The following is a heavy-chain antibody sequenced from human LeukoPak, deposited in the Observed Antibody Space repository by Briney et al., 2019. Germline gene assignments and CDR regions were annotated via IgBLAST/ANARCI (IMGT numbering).Heavy chain of an antibody. CDR1: GFTFSRSA. V-gene: IGHV3-23*01. D-gene: IGHD3-22*01. CDR3: AKDGLYYDGSEHVYYFDS. CDR2: IIYSGGAT. J-gene: IGHJ4*02. Sequence: GGSLRLSCAASGFTFSRSAMTWVRQGPGTALEFVVSIIYSGGATYYADSVKGRFTISRDNSKNTLYLQMNSLRAEDTALYYCAKDGLYYDGSEHVYYFDSWGQGTLVTVSS.